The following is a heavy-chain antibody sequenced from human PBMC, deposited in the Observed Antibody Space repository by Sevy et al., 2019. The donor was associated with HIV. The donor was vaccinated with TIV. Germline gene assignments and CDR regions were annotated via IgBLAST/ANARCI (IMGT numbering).Heavy chain of an antibody. CDR2: IYYSGST. V-gene: IGHV4-39*01. CDR1: GGSISSSSYY. J-gene: IGHJ4*02. D-gene: IGHD2-15*01. Sequence: SETLSLTCTVSGGSISSSSYYWGWIRQPPGKGLEWIGSIYYSGSTYYNPSLKSRVTISVDTSKNQFSLKLSSVTASDTAVYYCARKESLYCSGGSCYDLYFDYWGQGTLVTVSS. CDR3: ARKESLYCSGGSCYDLYFDY.